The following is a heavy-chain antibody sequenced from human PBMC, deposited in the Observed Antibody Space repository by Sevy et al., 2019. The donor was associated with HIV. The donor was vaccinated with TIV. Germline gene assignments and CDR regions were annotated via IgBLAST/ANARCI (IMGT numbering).Heavy chain of an antibody. D-gene: IGHD3-10*01. V-gene: IGHV3-30*02. J-gene: IGHJ6*02. CDR1: GFTFSSYG. CDR3: AKDGEDYGSGSYYYYYGMDV. Sequence: GGSLRLSCAASGFTFSSYGMHWVRQAPGKGLEWVAFIRYDGSNKYYADSVKGRFTISRDNSKNTLYLQINSLRAEDTAVYYCAKDGEDYGSGSYYYYYGMDVWGQGTTVTVSS. CDR2: IRYDGSNK.